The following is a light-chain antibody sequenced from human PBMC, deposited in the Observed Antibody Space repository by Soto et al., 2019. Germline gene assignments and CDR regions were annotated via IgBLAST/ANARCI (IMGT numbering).Light chain of an antibody. CDR3: QQYGGSLLT. V-gene: IGKV3-20*01. Sequence: EIVLTQSPGTLSLSPGERATLSCRASQSVSSSYSAWYQQKPGQAPRLLIYGASSRAPGIPDRFSGSGSGTDFTLTISRLEPEDFAVYYCQQYGGSLLTFGGGTKVDIK. CDR1: QSVSSSY. J-gene: IGKJ4*01. CDR2: GAS.